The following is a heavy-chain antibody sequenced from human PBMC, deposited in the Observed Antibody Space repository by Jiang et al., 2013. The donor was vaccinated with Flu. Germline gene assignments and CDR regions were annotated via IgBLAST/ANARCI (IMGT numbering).Heavy chain of an antibody. D-gene: IGHD6-13*01. J-gene: IGHJ4*02. CDR1: GYTFTSYA. V-gene: IGHV1-3*01. Sequence: EVKKPGASVKVSCKASGYTFTSYAMHWVRQAPGQRLEWMGWINAGNGNTKYSQKFQGRVTITRDTSASTAYMELSSLRSEDTAVYYCARDSAGRKDFDYWGQGTLVTVSS. CDR3: ARDSAGRKDFDY. CDR2: INAGNGNT.